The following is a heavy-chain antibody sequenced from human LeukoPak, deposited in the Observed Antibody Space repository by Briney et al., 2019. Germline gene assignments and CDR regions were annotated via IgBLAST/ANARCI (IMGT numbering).Heavy chain of an antibody. CDR2: ILGSGSST. CDR1: GFTFSNYA. J-gene: IGHJ4*02. Sequence: QSAASLRLSCAASGFTFSNYAMSWVRQAPGKGLDLVSTILGSGSSTYYADSVKGRFTVSRDNSKSTLYLQMNSLRAEDTALYYCAKWGDYDVLTGYYVPDYWGQGTLVTVSS. D-gene: IGHD3-9*01. V-gene: IGHV3-23*01. CDR3: AKWGDYDVLTGYYVPDY.